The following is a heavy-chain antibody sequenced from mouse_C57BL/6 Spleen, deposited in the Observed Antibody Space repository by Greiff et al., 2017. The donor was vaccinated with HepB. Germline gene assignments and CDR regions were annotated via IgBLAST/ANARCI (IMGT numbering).Heavy chain of an antibody. CDR1: GFTFSDYG. Sequence: EVHLVESGGGLVKPGGSLKLSCAASGFTFSDYGMHWVRQAPEKGLEWVAYISSGSSTIYYADTVKGRFTISRDNAKNTLFLQMTSLRSEDTAMYYCARTHWDVHYFDYWGQGTTLTVSS. CDR2: ISSGSSTI. D-gene: IGHD4-1*01. CDR3: ARTHWDVHYFDY. J-gene: IGHJ2*01. V-gene: IGHV5-17*01.